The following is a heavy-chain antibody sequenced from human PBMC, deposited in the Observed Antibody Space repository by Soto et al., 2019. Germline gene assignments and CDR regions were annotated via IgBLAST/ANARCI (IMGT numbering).Heavy chain of an antibody. Sequence: EVRLVESGGGLVQPGGSLRLSCAASGFIVSGIFMTWVRQVPGKGPEWVSTLSCDDKTYYADSVRGRFTISRDSSKNTLFLQMNTLRAEDTAVYHCARDIFGGSYDFWHGGQGTLVTVSS. D-gene: IGHD3-3*01. CDR2: LSCDDKT. CDR3: ARDIFGGSYDFWH. J-gene: IGHJ4*02. V-gene: IGHV3-66*01. CDR1: GFIVSGIF.